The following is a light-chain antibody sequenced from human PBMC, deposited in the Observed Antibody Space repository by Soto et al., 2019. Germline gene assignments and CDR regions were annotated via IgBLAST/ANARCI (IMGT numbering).Light chain of an antibody. Sequence: EIVMTQSPATLSVSPGERATLSCRASQSVSGNLAWYQQRLGQAPRLLIYGASTRATGIPARFSGSGSGAEFTLTISSLQSEDFAIYYCQQYNNWHWTFGQGTKVEIK. J-gene: IGKJ1*01. CDR3: QQYNNWHWT. CDR1: QSVSGN. V-gene: IGKV3-15*01. CDR2: GAS.